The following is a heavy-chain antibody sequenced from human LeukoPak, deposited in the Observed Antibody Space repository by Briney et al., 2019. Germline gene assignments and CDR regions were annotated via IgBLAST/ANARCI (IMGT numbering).Heavy chain of an antibody. CDR2: ISGNGGNT. D-gene: IGHD3-22*01. V-gene: IGHV3-23*01. Sequence: PGGSLRLSCAASGFTFSSYTMSWVRQAQGLEWVSSISGNGGNTYYADSVKGRFTISRDNSKNTLYLQMNSLSAEDTAVYYCAKVGYYDSSGYVRRPFDYWGQGTLVTVSS. CDR3: AKVGYYDSSGYVRRPFDY. J-gene: IGHJ4*02. CDR1: GFTFSSYT.